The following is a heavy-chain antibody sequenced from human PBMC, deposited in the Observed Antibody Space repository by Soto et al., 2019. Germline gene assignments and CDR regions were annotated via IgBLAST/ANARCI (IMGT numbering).Heavy chain of an antibody. V-gene: IGHV1-69*01. CDR3: ARGVGIFGVADYYYGMDV. D-gene: IGHD3-3*01. Sequence: QVQLVQSGAEVKKPGSSVKVSCKASGGTFSSYAISWVRQAPGQGLEWMGGIIPIFGTANYAQKCQGRVTITADESTSTAYMELSSLRSEDTAVYYCARGVGIFGVADYYYGMDVWGQGTTVTVSS. CDR1: GGTFSSYA. CDR2: IIPIFGTA. J-gene: IGHJ6*02.